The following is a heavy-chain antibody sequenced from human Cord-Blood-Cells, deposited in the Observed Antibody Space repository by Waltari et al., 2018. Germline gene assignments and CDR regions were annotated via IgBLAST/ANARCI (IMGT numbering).Heavy chain of an antibody. CDR3: AKEAGNYYGSGSDYNAFDI. Sequence: PGRSLRLSCAASGFTFSSYGLPWVRQAPGQGLEWVAVRAYDGSNKKYANSVKSRFTIPRDNFKNTLYLQMNRLSAEEMSVYYCAKEAGNYYGSGSDYNAFDIWGQGTMVTVSS. CDR2: RAYDGSNK. V-gene: IGHV3-30*18. D-gene: IGHD3-10*01. CDR1: GFTFSSYG. J-gene: IGHJ3*02.